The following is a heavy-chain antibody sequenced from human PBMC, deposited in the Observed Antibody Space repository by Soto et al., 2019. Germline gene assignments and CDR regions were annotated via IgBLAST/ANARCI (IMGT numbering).Heavy chain of an antibody. J-gene: IGHJ4*02. CDR2: ISSSSSYI. V-gene: IGHV3-21*01. CDR1: GFTFSSYS. CDR3: ARGDDYYDSSGYWSDY. D-gene: IGHD3-22*01. Sequence: PGGSLRLSCAASGFTFSSYSMNWARQAPGKGLEWVSSISSSSSYIYYADSVKGRFTISRDNARNSLYLQMNSLRAEDTAVYYCARGDDYYDSSGYWSDYWGQGTLVTVSS.